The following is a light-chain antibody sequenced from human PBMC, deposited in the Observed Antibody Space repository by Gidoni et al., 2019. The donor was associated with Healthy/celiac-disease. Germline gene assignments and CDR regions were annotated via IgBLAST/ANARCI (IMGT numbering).Light chain of an antibody. J-gene: IGKJ1*01. Sequence: EIVLTQSPATLSLSPGERATLSCRASQSVSSYLAWYQQKPGQAPRLRIYDASNRATGIPARFSGSGSGTDFTLTISSLEPEDFAVYYCQQRSNLPPWTFGQGTKVEIK. V-gene: IGKV3-11*01. CDR1: QSVSSY. CDR2: DAS. CDR3: QQRSNLPPWT.